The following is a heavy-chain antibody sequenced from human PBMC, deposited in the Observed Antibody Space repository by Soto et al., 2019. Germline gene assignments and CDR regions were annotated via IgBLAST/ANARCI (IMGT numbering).Heavy chain of an antibody. J-gene: IGHJ5*02. D-gene: IGHD3-10*01. CDR3: ARTQVYSGSGNYRNLMVDP. CDR1: TGSLGSVGST. CDR2: IHHRGTF. V-gene: IGHV4-30-2*01. Sequence: TLCLTYTFSTGSLGSVGSTCTWIPGRPVKGXERIGYIHHRGTFPYNPSLKTRLTVSLDMSKNQRSLTLRSMTAADTAVYYCARTQVYSGSGNYRNLMVDPWGPGTQVTVSS.